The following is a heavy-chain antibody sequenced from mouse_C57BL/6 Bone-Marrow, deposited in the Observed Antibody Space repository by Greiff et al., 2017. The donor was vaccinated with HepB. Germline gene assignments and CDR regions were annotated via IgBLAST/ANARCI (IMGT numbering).Heavy chain of an antibody. CDR3: AGVWGGWYFDV. CDR1: GFTFSDYY. CDR2: INYDGSST. Sequence: DVQLVESEGGLVQPGSSMKLSCTASGFTFSDYYMAWVRQVPEKGLEWVANINYDGSSTYYLDSLKSRFIISRDNAKNILYLQLSSLKSEDTATYYCAGVWGGWYFDVWGTGTTVTVSS. V-gene: IGHV5-16*01. J-gene: IGHJ1*03. D-gene: IGHD4-1*01.